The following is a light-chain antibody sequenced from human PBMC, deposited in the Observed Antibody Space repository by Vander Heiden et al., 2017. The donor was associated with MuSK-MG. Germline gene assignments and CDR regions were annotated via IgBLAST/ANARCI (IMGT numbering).Light chain of an antibody. J-gene: IGKJ1*01. CDR2: GAS. Sequence: EIVLTQSPGTLSLSPGERATLSCRASQSVSSSYLAWFHQKPGQAPRLLIYGASSRATGIPDRFSGSGSGTDFTLTISRLEPEDFAVYYCQQYCKSPRTFGQGTKVEIK. CDR3: QQYCKSPRT. V-gene: IGKV3-20*01. CDR1: QSVSSSY.